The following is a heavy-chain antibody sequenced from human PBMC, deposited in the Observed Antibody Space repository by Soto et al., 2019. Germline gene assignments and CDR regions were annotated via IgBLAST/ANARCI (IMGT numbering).Heavy chain of an antibody. Sequence: QLQLQESGSGLVKPSQTLSLTCAVSGGSISSGGYSWSWIRQPPGKGLEWIGYIYHSGSTYYNPSLKSRVTLLVDRSKNQFSLKLRSVTAADTAVYYCATAGGLGAVAADYWGQGTLVTVSS. D-gene: IGHD6-19*01. CDR3: ATAGGLGAVAADY. CDR1: GGSISSGGYS. CDR2: IYHSGST. J-gene: IGHJ4*02. V-gene: IGHV4-30-2*01.